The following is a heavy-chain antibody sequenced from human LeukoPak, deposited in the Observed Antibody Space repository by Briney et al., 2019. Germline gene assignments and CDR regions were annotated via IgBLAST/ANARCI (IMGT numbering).Heavy chain of an antibody. V-gene: IGHV1-3*01. Sequence: ASVKVSCKASGYTFTSYAMHWVRQAPGQRLEWMGWINAGNGNTKYSQKFQGRVTITRDTSASTAYMELSSLRSEDTAVYYCATRGDYGPAGRRDAFDIWGQGTMVTVSS. CDR3: ATRGDYGPAGRRDAFDI. CDR2: INAGNGNT. J-gene: IGHJ3*02. CDR1: GYTFTSYA. D-gene: IGHD4-17*01.